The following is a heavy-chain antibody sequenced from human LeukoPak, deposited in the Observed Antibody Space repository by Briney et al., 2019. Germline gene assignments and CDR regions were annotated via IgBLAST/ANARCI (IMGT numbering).Heavy chain of an antibody. J-gene: IGHJ6*03. CDR3: ARGGYSYGYYYYYMDV. D-gene: IGHD5-18*01. CDR1: GGSISSYY. V-gene: IGHV4-59*12. CDR2: ICYSGST. Sequence: SETLSLTCTVSGGSISSYYWSWTRQPPGKGLEWIGYICYSGSTSYNPSLKSRVTISVDTSKNQFSLKLSSVTAADTAVYYCARGGYSYGYYYYYMDVWGKGTTVTVSS.